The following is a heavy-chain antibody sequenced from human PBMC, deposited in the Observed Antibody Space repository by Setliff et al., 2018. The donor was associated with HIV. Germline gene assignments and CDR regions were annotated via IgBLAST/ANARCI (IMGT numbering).Heavy chain of an antibody. V-gene: IGHV1-69*13. D-gene: IGHD6-13*01. CDR3: ARVPVSSYYYYMDV. Sequence: GASVKVSCKASGGTFRNFAINWVRQAPGQGLQWVGGIIPIFGTANYAQKLQGRVTITADESTTTAYMELSSLISEDTAIYYCARVPVSSYYYYMDVWGKGTTVTVSS. CDR1: GGTFRNFA. CDR2: IIPIFGTA. J-gene: IGHJ6*03.